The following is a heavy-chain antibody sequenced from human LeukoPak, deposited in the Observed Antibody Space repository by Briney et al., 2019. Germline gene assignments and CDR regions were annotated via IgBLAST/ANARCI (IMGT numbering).Heavy chain of an antibody. CDR1: GFTFSSYA. D-gene: IGHD6-13*01. CDR2: ISGSGGST. Sequence: GGSLRLSCAASGFTFSSYAMSWVRQAPGKGLVWVSAISGSGGSTYYADSVKGRFTISRDNSKDTLYLQMNSLRAEDTAVYYCAKCGYKIGIAAADDYWGQGTLVTVSS. CDR3: AKCGYKIGIAAADDY. J-gene: IGHJ4*02. V-gene: IGHV3-23*01.